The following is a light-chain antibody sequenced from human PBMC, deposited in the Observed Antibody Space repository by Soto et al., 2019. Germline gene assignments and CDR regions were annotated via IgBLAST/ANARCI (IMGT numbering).Light chain of an antibody. J-gene: IGKJ1*01. Sequence: EIVMTQSPATLSVSPGERATLSCRASQSVSSNLAWYQQKPGQAPRLLIYRASTRATGIPARFSGSGSGTEFTLTISSLQSEDFAVYYCQHYNNWPPWTYGQGTK. CDR3: QHYNNWPPWT. CDR2: RAS. CDR1: QSVSSN. V-gene: IGKV3-15*01.